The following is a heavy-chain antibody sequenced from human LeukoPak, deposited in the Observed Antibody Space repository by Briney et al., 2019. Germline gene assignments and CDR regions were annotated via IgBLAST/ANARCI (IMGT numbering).Heavy chain of an antibody. Sequence: PGGSLRLSCAASGFTFSSYAMHWVRQAPGKGLEWVALISYDGSNKYYADSVKGRFTISRDNSKNTLYLQMNSLRAEDTAVYYCAKDRYSYYYMDVWGKGTTVTVSS. V-gene: IGHV3-30*18. CDR3: AKDRYSYYYMDV. D-gene: IGHD5-18*01. CDR2: ISYDGSNK. CDR1: GFTFSSYA. J-gene: IGHJ6*03.